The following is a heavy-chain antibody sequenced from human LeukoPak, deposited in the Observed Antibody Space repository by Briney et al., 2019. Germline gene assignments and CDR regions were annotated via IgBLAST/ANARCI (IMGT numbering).Heavy chain of an antibody. J-gene: IGHJ4*02. Sequence: GGSLRLSCAASGFTFSSYAMHWVRQAPGKGLEYVSAISSNGGSTYYANSVKGRFTISRDNSKNTLYLQMGSLRAEDMAVYYCARAPHYGDYLYFDYWGQGTLVTVSS. D-gene: IGHD4-17*01. V-gene: IGHV3-64*01. CDR3: ARAPHYGDYLYFDY. CDR1: GFTFSSYA. CDR2: ISSNGGST.